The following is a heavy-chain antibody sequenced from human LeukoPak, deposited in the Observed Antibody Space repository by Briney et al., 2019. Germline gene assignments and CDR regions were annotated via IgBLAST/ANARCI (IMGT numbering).Heavy chain of an antibody. CDR3: AKDYHGSGRGIDY. V-gene: IGHV3-7*01. CDR2: IRQDGSAR. Sequence: GGSLRLSCAGSGFTFSHYWMSWVRQAPGKGLEWVANIRQDGSARSYVDSVKGRFTISRDNAKDSLFLQLDSLRADDTAVYYCAKDYHGSGRGIDYWGQGTLVTVSS. J-gene: IGHJ4*02. D-gene: IGHD3-10*01. CDR1: GFTFSHYW.